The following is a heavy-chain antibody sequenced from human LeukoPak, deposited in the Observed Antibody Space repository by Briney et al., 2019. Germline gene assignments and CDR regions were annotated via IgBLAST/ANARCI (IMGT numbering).Heavy chain of an antibody. CDR3: AKDGADYYDSSGYEPPLDY. D-gene: IGHD3-22*01. J-gene: IGHJ4*02. V-gene: IGHV3-20*04. CDR2: INWNGVIT. CDR1: GFTFDDYG. Sequence: GGSLRLSCAASGFTFDDYGMSWVRQAPGKGLEWVSGINWNGVITSYADSVKGRFTISRDNSKNTLYLQMNSLRAEDTAVYYCAKDGADYYDSSGYEPPLDYWGQGTLVTVSS.